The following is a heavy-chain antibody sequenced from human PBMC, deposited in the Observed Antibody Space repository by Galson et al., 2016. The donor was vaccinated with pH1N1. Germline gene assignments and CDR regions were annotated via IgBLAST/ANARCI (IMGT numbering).Heavy chain of an antibody. CDR1: GDSISSGNYY. CDR2: IYTNGRS. J-gene: IGHJ3*02. V-gene: IGHV4-61*09. CDR3: ARDDTGYDRLNAFDI. Sequence: TLSLTCTVSGDSISSGNYYWSWIRQPAGKGLECLGYIYTNGRSKYNPSLESRVTISIDTSKNQFSLKLSSVTAAGTAMYYCARDDTGYDRLNAFDIWGHGTLVTVSS. D-gene: IGHD3-9*01.